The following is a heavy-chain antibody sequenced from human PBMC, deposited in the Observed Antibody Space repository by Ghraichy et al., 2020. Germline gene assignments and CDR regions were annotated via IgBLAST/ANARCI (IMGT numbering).Heavy chain of an antibody. Sequence: GGSLRLSCAASGFTFSSYWMHWVRQAPGKGLVWVSRINSDGSSTSYADSVKGRFTISRDNAKNTLYLQMNSLRAEDTAVYYCARDEVLGFGFGRNAFDIWGQGTMVTVSS. CDR2: INSDGSST. CDR3: ARDEVLGFGFGRNAFDI. D-gene: IGHD3-10*01. CDR1: GFTFSSYW. V-gene: IGHV3-74*01. J-gene: IGHJ3*02.